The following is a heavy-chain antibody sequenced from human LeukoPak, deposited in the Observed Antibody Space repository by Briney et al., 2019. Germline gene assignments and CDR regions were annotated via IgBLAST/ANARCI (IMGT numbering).Heavy chain of an antibody. CDR3: ARYSSGWYDLDAFDI. V-gene: IGHV4-59*01. CDR2: IYYSGST. D-gene: IGHD6-19*01. CDR1: GGSISSYY. Sequence: SETLSLTCTVSGGSISSYYWSWIRQPPGKGLEWIGYIYYSGSTNYNPSLKSRVTISVDTSKNQFSLKLSSVTAADTAVYCCARYSSGWYDLDAFDIWGQGTMVTVSS. J-gene: IGHJ3*02.